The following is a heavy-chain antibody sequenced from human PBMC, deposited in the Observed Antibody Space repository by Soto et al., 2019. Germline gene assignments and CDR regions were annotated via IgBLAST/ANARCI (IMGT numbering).Heavy chain of an antibody. V-gene: IGHV3-23*01. Sequence: DVQLLESGGDLVQPGGSLRLSCAASGFTFSSYAMSWVRQAPGKGLEWVSSMSGAGRSSYDADSVKGRFTISRDNSKITLDLQMNSLRAEDTALYYGAKGPICGVENIADYWGQGPLVTVSS. D-gene: IGHD3-3*01. CDR2: MSGAGRSS. CDR1: GFTFSSYA. CDR3: AKGPICGVENIADY. J-gene: IGHJ4*02.